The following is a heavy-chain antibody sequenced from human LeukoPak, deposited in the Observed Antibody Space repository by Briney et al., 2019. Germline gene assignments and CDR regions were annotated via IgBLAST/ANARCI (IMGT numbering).Heavy chain of an antibody. J-gene: IGHJ6*03. CDR1: GFTFSSYW. V-gene: IGHV3-7*01. CDR2: IKQGGSEK. D-gene: IGHD4-17*01. Sequence: PGGSLRLSCAASGFTFSSYWMSWVRQAPGKGLEWVANIKQGGSEKYYVDSVKGRFTISRDNAKNSLYLQMNSLRAEDTAVYYCARAAGNYGDYSYYYYYMDVWGKGTTVTVSS. CDR3: ARAAGNYGDYSYYYYYMDV.